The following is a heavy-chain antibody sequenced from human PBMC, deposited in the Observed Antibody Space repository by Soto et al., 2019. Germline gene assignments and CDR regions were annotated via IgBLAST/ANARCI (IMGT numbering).Heavy chain of an antibody. CDR2: ISGSGGST. V-gene: IGHV3-23*01. J-gene: IGHJ6*04. D-gene: IGHD3-3*01. CDR3: AKDRAIFGVVPYYDYGMDI. CDR1: GVTLRSYA. Sequence: VRLSCAASGVTLRSYAMSWVRQAPGKGLEWVSAISGSGGSTYYADSVKGRFTISRDNSKNTLYLQMNSLRAEDTAVYYCAKDRAIFGVVPYYDYGMDIWGKGTTVTVSP.